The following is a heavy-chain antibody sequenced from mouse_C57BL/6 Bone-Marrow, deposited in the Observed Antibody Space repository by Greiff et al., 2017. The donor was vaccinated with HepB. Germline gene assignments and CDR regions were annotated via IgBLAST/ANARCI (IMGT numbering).Heavy chain of an antibody. D-gene: IGHD2-2*01. Sequence: EVKLMESGGGLVQPGESLKLSCESYEYEFPSHDMPWVRQTPEKRLELVAAINSDGGRTYYPDTMERRFNISRDNTKKTLYLQMSSLRSEDTALYYCARHGGYDDYAMDYWGQGTSVTVSS. CDR2: INSDGGRT. CDR3: ARHGGYDDYAMDY. J-gene: IGHJ4*01. V-gene: IGHV5-2*01. CDR1: EYEFPSHD.